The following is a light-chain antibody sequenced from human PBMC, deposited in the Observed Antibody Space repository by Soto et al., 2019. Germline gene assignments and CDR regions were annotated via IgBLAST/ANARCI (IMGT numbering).Light chain of an antibody. J-gene: IGLJ1*01. Sequence: QSVLTQPPSVSGSPGQSVAISCTGTSSDVGSYNRVSWYQQPPGAAPKLMIYDVSNRPSGVPDRFSGSKSGNTASLTISGLQAEDESDYYCSSYTTRTTYVFGTGTTVTVL. V-gene: IGLV2-18*02. CDR2: DVS. CDR3: SSYTTRTTYV. CDR1: SSDVGSYNR.